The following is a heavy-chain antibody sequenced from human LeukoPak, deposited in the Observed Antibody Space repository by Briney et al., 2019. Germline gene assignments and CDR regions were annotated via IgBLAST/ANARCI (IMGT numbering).Heavy chain of an antibody. CDR2: IYYSGST. Sequence: SETLSLTCTVSDYSISNGYYWGWIRPPPGKGLEWIGSIYYSGSTYYSPSLKTRVTISVDTSKNQFSLKLSSVTAADTAVYYCARHRSSFSGFAYYYYYMDVWGKGTTVTISS. D-gene: IGHD2-2*01. CDR1: DYSISNGYY. J-gene: IGHJ6*03. V-gene: IGHV4-38-2*02. CDR3: ARHRSSFSGFAYYYYYMDV.